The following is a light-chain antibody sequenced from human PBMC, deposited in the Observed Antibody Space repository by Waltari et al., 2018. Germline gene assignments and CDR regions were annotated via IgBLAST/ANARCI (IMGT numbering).Light chain of an antibody. Sequence: QSVVTQPPSASGTPGQRVTISCSGSSSNIGDNHVYWYQQVPGTAPKLLVHTNNARPSGVPARFTGSKSGTSASLAIYGLRSEDKADYYCASWDDKLNAWMIGGGTRLTVL. CDR2: TNN. CDR3: ASWDDKLNAWM. CDR1: SSNIGDNH. J-gene: IGLJ3*02. V-gene: IGLV1-47*01.